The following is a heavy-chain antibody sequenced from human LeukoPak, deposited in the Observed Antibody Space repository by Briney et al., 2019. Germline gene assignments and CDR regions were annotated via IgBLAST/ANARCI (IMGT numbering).Heavy chain of an antibody. V-gene: IGHV1-2*02. J-gene: IGHJ3*02. CDR1: GYTFTGYY. CDR2: INPNSGGT. D-gene: IGHD5-12*01. CDR3: ASPIASGYDFKANAFDI. Sequence: VASVTVSCKASGYTFTGYYIHWVRQAPGQGVEWMGWINPNSGGTNYAQKFQGRVTMTRDTSISTAYMELSRLRSDDTAVYYCASPIASGYDFKANAFDIWGQGTMVTVSS.